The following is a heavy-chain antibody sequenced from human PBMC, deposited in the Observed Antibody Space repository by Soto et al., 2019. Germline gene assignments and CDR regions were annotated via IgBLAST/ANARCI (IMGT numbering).Heavy chain of an antibody. CDR3: ARDGGRHSAGIDY. J-gene: IGHJ4*02. V-gene: IGHV1-69*01. CDR2: IIPIFGTA. Sequence: QVQLVQSGAEVKKPGSSVKVSCKASGGTFSSYSINWVRQAPGQGLEWMGEIIPIFGTANYAQKFQGRVTITADESTSTAHMELSSLRSEDTAVYYCARDGGRHSAGIDYWGQGTLVTVSS. CDR1: GGTFSSYS. D-gene: IGHD1-26*01.